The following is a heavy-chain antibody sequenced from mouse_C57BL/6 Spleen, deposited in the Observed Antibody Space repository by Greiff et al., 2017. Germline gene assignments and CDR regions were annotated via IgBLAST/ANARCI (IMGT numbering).Heavy chain of an antibody. CDR3: ARRGYDYDGYAMDY. V-gene: IGHV5-17*01. CDR1: GFTFSDYG. Sequence: EVKLVESGGGLVKPGGSLKLSCAASGFTFSDYGMHWVRQAPEKGLEWVAYISSGSSTIYYADTVKGRITISGDNAKNPLFLQMTSLRSEDTAMYYCARRGYDYDGYAMDYWGQGTSVTVSS. J-gene: IGHJ4*01. D-gene: IGHD2-4*01. CDR2: ISSGSSTI.